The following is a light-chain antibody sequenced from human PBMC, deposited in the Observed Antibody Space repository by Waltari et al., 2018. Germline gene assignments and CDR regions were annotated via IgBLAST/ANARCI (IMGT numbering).Light chain of an antibody. CDR1: QSISFYSTNKNY. V-gene: IGKV4-1*01. CDR2: WAS. Sequence: DVVMTQSPDSLAVSLGERATIHCKSSQSISFYSTNKNYLTWYQQKPRQPPKLLIYWASTREAGVPERFSGSGSGTDFTLTISSLQAEDVATYYCQQYLSTPFTFGPGTKVDIK. J-gene: IGKJ3*01. CDR3: QQYLSTPFT.